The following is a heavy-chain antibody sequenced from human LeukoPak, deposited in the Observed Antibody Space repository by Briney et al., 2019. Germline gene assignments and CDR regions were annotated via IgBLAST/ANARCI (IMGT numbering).Heavy chain of an antibody. Sequence: PGGSLRLSCAASGFTFSTYSMNWVRQAPGKGLEWVSSISSSSSHIYYADSVKGRFTISRDNAKNSLYLQMNSLRAEDTAVYYCVRDPYGSASSSFDYWGHGTLVTVSS. CDR1: GFTFSTYS. CDR2: ISSSSSHI. J-gene: IGHJ4*01. D-gene: IGHD6-19*01. CDR3: VRDPYGSASSSFDY. V-gene: IGHV3-21*06.